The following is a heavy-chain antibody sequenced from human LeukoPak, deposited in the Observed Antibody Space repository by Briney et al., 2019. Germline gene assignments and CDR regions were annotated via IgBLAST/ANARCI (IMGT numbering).Heavy chain of an antibody. CDR2: IYHSGST. D-gene: IGHD5-24*01. CDR1: GYSIRSGYY. CDR3: ARLSVEMATSSSAFDI. V-gene: IGHV4-38-2*01. Sequence: SETLSLTCAVSGYSIRSGYYWGWIRQPPGKGLEWIGSIYHSGSTYYNPSLKSRITISVDTSKNQSSLKLSSVTAADTAVYYCARLSVEMATSSSAFDIWGQGTMVTVSS. J-gene: IGHJ3*02.